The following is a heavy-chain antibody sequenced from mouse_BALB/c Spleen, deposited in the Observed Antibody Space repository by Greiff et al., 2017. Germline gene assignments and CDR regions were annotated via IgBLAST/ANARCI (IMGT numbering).Heavy chain of an antibody. Sequence: EVKLMESGGGLVQPGGSRKLSCAASGFTFSSFGMHWVRQAPEKGLEWVAYISSGSSTIYYADTLKGRFTISRDNPKNTLFLQMTSLRSEDTAMYYCARSGPYGYDEPLDYWGQGTTLTVSS. V-gene: IGHV5-17*02. CDR1: GFTFSSFG. D-gene: IGHD2-2*01. J-gene: IGHJ2*01. CDR3: ARSGPYGYDEPLDY. CDR2: ISSGSSTI.